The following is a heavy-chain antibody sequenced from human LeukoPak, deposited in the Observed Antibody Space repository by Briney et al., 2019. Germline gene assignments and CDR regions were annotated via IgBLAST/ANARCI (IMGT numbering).Heavy chain of an antibody. J-gene: IGHJ1*01. V-gene: IGHV1-2*02. CDR3: AREAIFGVVITTKYFQH. Sequence: RASVKVSCKASGYTFTGYYMHWVRQAPGQGLEWMGWINPSSGGTNYAQKFQGRVTMTRDTSISTAYMELSRLRSDDTAVYYCAREAIFGVVITTKYFQHWGQGTLVTVSS. CDR2: INPSSGGT. D-gene: IGHD3-3*01. CDR1: GYTFTGYY.